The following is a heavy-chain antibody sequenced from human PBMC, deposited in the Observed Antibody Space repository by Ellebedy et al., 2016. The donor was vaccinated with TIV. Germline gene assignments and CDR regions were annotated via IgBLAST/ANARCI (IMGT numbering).Heavy chain of an antibody. CDR3: ARTASIAARATTLFDY. CDR1: GGSFSGYY. D-gene: IGHD6-6*01. CDR2: INHSGST. V-gene: IGHV4-34*01. J-gene: IGHJ4*02. Sequence: SETLSLTXAVYGGSFSGYYWSWIRQPPGKGLEWIGEINHSGSTNYNPSLKSRVTISVDTSKNQFSLKLSSVTAADTAVYYCARTASIAARATTLFDYWGQGTLVTVSS.